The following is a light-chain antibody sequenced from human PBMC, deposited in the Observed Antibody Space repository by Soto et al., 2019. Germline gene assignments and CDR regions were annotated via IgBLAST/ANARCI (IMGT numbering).Light chain of an antibody. Sequence: EIVLTQSPATLSLSPGERATLSCRASQSVSSYLSWYQQKPGQATRLLIYDASNRATGIPARFSGSGYGTDFTLTISSLETEDCAVYYWKQRSNWPPGVTFGGGTKVEIK. CDR1: QSVSSY. CDR3: KQRSNWPPGVT. CDR2: DAS. J-gene: IGKJ4*01. V-gene: IGKV3-11*01.